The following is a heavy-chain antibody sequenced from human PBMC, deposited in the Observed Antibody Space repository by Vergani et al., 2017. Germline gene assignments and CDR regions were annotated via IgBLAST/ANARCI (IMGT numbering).Heavy chain of an antibody. CDR1: GGPFKNSA. J-gene: IGHJ6*02. CDR3: ARAGYCSSTSCYTDYYYGMDV. V-gene: IGHV1-69*13. Sequence: QVQLVQSGAEVKKPGSSVKVSCKASGGPFKNSAFSWVRQVPGQGLEWMGRIITFFGTTDYAQKFQGRFTIIADEFTKTVDMQLSNLRSEDTAVYYCARAGYCSSTSCYTDYYYGMDVWGQGTTVTVSS. CDR2: IITFFGTT. D-gene: IGHD2-2*02.